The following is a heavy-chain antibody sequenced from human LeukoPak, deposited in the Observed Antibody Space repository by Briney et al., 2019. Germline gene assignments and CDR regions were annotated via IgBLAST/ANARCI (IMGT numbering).Heavy chain of an antibody. CDR2: IYTSGST. D-gene: IGHD7-27*01. CDR3: ARGKLGGDFDY. Sequence: SETLSLTCTVSGGSISSGSYYCSWIRQPAGKGLEWIGRIYTSGSTNYNPSLKSRVTISVDTSKNQFSLKLSSVTAADTAVYYCARGKLGGDFDYWGQGTLVTVSS. J-gene: IGHJ4*02. V-gene: IGHV4-61*02. CDR1: GGSISSGSYY.